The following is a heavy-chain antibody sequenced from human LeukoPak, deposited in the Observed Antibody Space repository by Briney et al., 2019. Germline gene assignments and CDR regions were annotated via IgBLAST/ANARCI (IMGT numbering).Heavy chain of an antibody. CDR1: RIAFRGYA. D-gene: IGHD2-15*01. CDR3: AKEGIGGGFDY. V-gene: IGHV3-23*01. CDR2: INGGDDRT. J-gene: IGHJ4*02. Sequence: GASLRLSCAGSRIAFRGYAMSWVRQAPGKGLEWVSGINGGDDRTYYADSVKGRFTISRDNSKNTLYLQMNSLRAEDTAVYYCAKEGIGGGFDYWGQGTLVTVSS.